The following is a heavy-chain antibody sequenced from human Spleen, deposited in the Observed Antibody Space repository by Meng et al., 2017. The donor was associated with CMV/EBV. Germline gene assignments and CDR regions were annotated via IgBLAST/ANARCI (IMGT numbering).Heavy chain of an antibody. D-gene: IGHD3-3*01. V-gene: IGHV4-30-4*08. CDR2: SYYSGST. Sequence: SETLSLTCSVSGGSIATHDYYWGWIRQPPGKGLEWIGYSYYSGSTSYNPSLQSRVTISVDTSKNQFSLKLSSVTAADTAVYYCARGGDFWSGYYTAFDYWGQGTLVTVSS. CDR3: ARGGDFWSGYYTAFDY. CDR1: GGSIATHDYY. J-gene: IGHJ4*02.